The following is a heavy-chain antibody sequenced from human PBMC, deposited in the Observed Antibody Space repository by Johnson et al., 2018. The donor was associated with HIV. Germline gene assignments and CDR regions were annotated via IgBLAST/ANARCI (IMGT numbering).Heavy chain of an antibody. CDR2: IRYDGSNK. Sequence: QVQLVESGGGLVQPGGSLRLSCAASGFTFTQYAMHWVLQAPGKGLEWVAFIRYDGSNKYYADSLKGRFTISRDNSKNTLYLQMNSLRAEDTAVYYCASILVVAAQEADAFDIWGQGTMVTVSS. CDR3: ASILVVAAQEADAFDI. J-gene: IGHJ3*02. D-gene: IGHD2-15*01. V-gene: IGHV3-30*02. CDR1: GFTFTQYA.